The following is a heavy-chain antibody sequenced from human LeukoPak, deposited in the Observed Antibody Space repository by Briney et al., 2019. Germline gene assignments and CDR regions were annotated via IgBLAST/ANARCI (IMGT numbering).Heavy chain of an antibody. CDR1: GGSISSYY. CDR3: ARVGPIVVVPAAIMPDWYFDL. Sequence: PSETLSLTCTVSGGSISSYYWSWIRQPPGKGLEWLGYIYYSGSTNYNPSLKSRVTISVDTSKNQFSLKLSSVTAADTAVYYCARVGPIVVVPAAIMPDWYFDLWGRGTLVTVSS. D-gene: IGHD2-2*01. J-gene: IGHJ2*01. CDR2: IYYSGST. V-gene: IGHV4-59*01.